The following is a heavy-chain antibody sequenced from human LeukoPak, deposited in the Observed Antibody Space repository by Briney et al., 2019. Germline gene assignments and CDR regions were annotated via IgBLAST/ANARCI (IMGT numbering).Heavy chain of an antibody. V-gene: IGHV4-59*02. J-gene: IGHJ3*02. Sequence: PSETLTLTCTVSGASVRSDHWNWIRQPPGKGLEWIAYMHGSGSPNYNPSLASRLTLSVDATENLLSLKLTSVTAADTAVYFCARDLSVNAFDIWGQGTLVTVSS. CDR1: GASVRSDH. D-gene: IGHD2/OR15-2a*01. CDR3: ARDLSVNAFDI. CDR2: MHGSGSP.